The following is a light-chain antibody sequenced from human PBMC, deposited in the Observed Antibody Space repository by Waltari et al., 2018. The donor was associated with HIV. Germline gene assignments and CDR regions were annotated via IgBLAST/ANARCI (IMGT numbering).Light chain of an antibody. CDR3: QQYGGSWT. V-gene: IGKV3-20*01. Sequence: EIVLTQSPDTLSLSPGERATLSCRASQSVNSIYSAWYQQKGGQAPRLLIYGTSNRATGIPDRFSGSGSGTDFTLSISRLEPEDFAVYYCQQYGGSWTFGQGTKVEIK. CDR2: GTS. J-gene: IGKJ1*01. CDR1: QSVNSIY.